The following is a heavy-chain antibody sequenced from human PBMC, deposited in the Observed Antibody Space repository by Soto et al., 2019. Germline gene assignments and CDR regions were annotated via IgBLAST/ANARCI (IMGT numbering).Heavy chain of an antibody. CDR2: IYYNGGT. V-gene: IGHV4-61*01. D-gene: IGHD6-13*01. J-gene: IGHJ4*02. CDR1: SGSVSSCSYY. Sequence: SETLSLTCTVSSGSVSSCSYYWHWIRLPPGKALEWIGYIYYNGGTNYNPSLKSRVSMSIDTSKNQFSLKLSSVTAADAAVYYCARGGRSSSNFDYWGQGILVTVSS. CDR3: ARGGRSSSNFDY.